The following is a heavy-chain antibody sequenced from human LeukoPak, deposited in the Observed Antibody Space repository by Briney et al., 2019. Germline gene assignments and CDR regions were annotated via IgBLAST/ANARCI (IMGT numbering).Heavy chain of an antibody. V-gene: IGHV4-39*01. Sequence: SETLSLTCTVSGGSISSSSYYGGWIRQPPGKGLEWIGSIYYSGSTYYNPSLKSRVTISVDTSKNQFSLKLSSVTAADTAVYYCARHVGMVAALTDYWGQGTLVTVSS. CDR3: ARHVGMVAALTDY. CDR1: GGSISSSSYY. D-gene: IGHD2-15*01. CDR2: IYYSGST. J-gene: IGHJ4*02.